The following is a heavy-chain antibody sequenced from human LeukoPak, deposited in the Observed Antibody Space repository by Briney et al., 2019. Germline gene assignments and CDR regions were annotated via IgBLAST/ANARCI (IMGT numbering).Heavy chain of an antibody. J-gene: IGHJ4*02. CDR2: IKEDGSEK. V-gene: IGHV3-7*03. Sequence: GGSLRLSCVASGFTFNKYWMTWVRQAPGKGLEWVANIKEDGSEKQYVDSVKGRFAISRDNAKNSLYLQINSLRAEDTAVYYCARYVVVTAYFDYWGQGTLVTVSS. CDR1: GFTFNKYW. CDR3: ARYVVVTAYFDY. D-gene: IGHD2-21*02.